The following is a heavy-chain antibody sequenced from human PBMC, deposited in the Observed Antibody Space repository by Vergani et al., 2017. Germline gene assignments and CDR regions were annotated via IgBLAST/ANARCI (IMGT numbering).Heavy chain of an antibody. V-gene: IGHV1-46*03. CDR1: GYTFTNYY. CDR2: INPSGGST. J-gene: IGHJ4*02. CDR3: ARPHGDILPPDPPRLDF. Sequence: QVLLVQSGAEVKKPGASVRVSCKTSGYTFTNYYIHWVRQAPGQGLEWMGIINPSGGSTTYAQQFQGRLTMTRDTSTSTVYMDLSNLRSEDTAVYYCARPHGDILPPDPPRLDFWGQGTLVTVSS.